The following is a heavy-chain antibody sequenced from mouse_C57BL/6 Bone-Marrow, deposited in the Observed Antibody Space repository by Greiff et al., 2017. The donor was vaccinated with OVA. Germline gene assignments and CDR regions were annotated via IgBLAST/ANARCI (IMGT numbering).Heavy chain of an antibody. CDR1: GYTFTDYY. D-gene: IGHD2-13*01. V-gene: IGHV1-19*01. J-gene: IGHJ2*01. CDR2: INPYNGGT. CDR3: AGDDSGDWCPFDF. Sequence: EVQLQQSGPVLVKPGASVKMSCKASGYTFTDYYMNWVKQSHGQSLEWIGGINPYNGGTSYNQKFKGKATLTVDKSSSTAYMELTSLTSEDSAVYYEAGDDSGDWCPFDFCGQGTTLTLSS.